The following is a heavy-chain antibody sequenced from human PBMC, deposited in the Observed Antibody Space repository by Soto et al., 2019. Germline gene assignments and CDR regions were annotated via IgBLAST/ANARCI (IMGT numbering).Heavy chain of an antibody. Sequence: SETLCVTCAFSVGSISIRNWWSWFRQPPVKGLEWIGEIYHSGSTNYNPSLKSRVTISVDKSKNQFSLKLSSVTAADTAVYYCARVYYDFWTGTYGMDVWGQGTTVTVSS. CDR1: VGSISIRNW. CDR3: ARVYYDFWTGTYGMDV. CDR2: IYHSGST. D-gene: IGHD3-3*01. J-gene: IGHJ6*01. V-gene: IGHV4-4*02.